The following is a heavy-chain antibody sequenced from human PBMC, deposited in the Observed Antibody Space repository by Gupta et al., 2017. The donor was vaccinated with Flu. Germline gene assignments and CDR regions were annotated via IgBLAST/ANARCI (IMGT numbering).Heavy chain of an antibody. J-gene: IGHJ4*02. D-gene: IGHD2-2*02. Sequence: QVQLVQSGAEVRKPVASVKVSFTASGYTFTSYAMNWVRQAPGQRLEGMGWINDGNGKTKEAQHVLGRVNITRDTVASKADMELRSRKYEDTAVYYCATHVPTYILSGNYWGQGTLVTVSS. V-gene: IGHV1-3*01. CDR2: INDGNGKT. CDR1: GYTFTSYA. CDR3: ATHVPTYILSGNY.